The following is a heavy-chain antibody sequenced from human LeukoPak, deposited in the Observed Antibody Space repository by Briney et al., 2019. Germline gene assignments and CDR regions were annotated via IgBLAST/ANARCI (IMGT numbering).Heavy chain of an antibody. D-gene: IGHD5-18*01. J-gene: IGHJ6*03. CDR3: ARQLWLYYYYYMDV. V-gene: IGHV4-39*01. CDR2: IFYSGST. CDR1: GGSISTSNYY. Sequence: SETLSLTCTVSGGSISTSNYYWGWIRQPPGKGLEWIGNIFYSGSTYYSPSLRSRVTISLDTSRNQFSLKLSSVTAADTAVYYCARQLWLYYYYYMDVWGKGTTVTASS.